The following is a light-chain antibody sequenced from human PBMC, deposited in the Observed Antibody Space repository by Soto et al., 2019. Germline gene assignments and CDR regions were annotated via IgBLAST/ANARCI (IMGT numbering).Light chain of an antibody. CDR3: QQYGSSPALT. V-gene: IGKV3-20*01. J-gene: IGKJ4*01. CDR2: GAS. CDR1: QSVSSN. Sequence: EIVMTQSPATLSVSPGESATLSCRASQSVSSNLAWYQQKPGQAPRLLIYGASSRATGIPDRFSGSGSGTDFTLTISRLEPEDFAVYYCQQYGSSPALTFGGGTKVDIK.